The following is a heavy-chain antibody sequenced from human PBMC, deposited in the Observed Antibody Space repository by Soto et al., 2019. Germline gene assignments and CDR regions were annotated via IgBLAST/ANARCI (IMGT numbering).Heavy chain of an antibody. Sequence: KTSETLSLTCAVYGGSFSGHSWTWIRQSPGKGLEWMGVINHSGRVNYSPSPKSRVTISLATSKNRFSLPLSAVTAADTAMYYCSARAYNTNGYYRFDPWGQGTLVTVSS. CDR3: SARAYNTNGYYRFDP. D-gene: IGHD3-22*01. CDR2: INHSGRV. J-gene: IGHJ5*01. V-gene: IGHV4-34*01. CDR1: GGSFSGHS.